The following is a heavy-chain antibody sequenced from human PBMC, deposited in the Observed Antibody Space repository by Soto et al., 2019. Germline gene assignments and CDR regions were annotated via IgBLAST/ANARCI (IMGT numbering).Heavy chain of an antibody. CDR3: AKDLYGDYVRAFAI. D-gene: IGHD4-17*01. J-gene: IGHJ3*02. V-gene: IGHV3-23*01. CDR2: IGGSGTGT. Sequence: GGSLRLSCAASGFNFRSYAMSWVRQAPGKGLEWVSSIGGSGTGTYYPDSVKGRLTISRDNSKNTLYLQMNSLRAEDTAVYYCAKDLYGDYVRAFAIWDQGTMVTVSS. CDR1: GFNFRSYA.